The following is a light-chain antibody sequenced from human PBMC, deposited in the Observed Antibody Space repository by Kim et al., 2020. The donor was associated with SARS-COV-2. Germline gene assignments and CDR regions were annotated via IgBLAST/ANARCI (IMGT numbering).Light chain of an antibody. J-gene: IGLJ2*01. CDR2: QDS. CDR3: QAWDSGIAGV. CDR1: KMGDKY. V-gene: IGLV3-1*01. Sequence: VSPGQTASITCSGDKMGDKYACWYQQKPGQSPVLVIYQDSKRPSGIPERFSGSNSGNTATLTITGTQPMDEADYYCQAWDSGIAGVFGGGTQLTVL.